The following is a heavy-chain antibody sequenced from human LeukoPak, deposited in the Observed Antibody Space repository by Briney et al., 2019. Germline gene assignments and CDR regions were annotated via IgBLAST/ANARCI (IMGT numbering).Heavy chain of an antibody. J-gene: IGHJ6*03. CDR2: IIPLFGTA. CDR1: GGTFSNFA. Sequence: SVKVSCKASGGTFSNFAISWVRQAPGQGLEWMGGIIPLFGTANYGQKSQGRVTITADKSTSTAYMELSSLRSEDTAVYYCARGDCGGDCHYYYYMDVWGKGTTVTISS. D-gene: IGHD2-21*02. CDR3: ARGDCGGDCHYYYYMDV. V-gene: IGHV1-69*06.